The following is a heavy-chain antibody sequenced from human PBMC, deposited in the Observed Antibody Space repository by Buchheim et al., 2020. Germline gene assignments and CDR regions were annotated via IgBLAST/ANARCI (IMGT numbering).Heavy chain of an antibody. CDR1: GFTFSSYA. D-gene: IGHD6-19*01. Sequence: EVQLLESGGGLVQPGGSLRLSCAASGFTFSSYAMSWVRQAPGQGLEWVSAISGSGGSTYYADSVQGRFTITRDNSKNTPYLQMNSLRAEDTAVYYCAKDTGIAGPQWLVPFDYWGQGTL. CDR3: AKDTGIAGPQWLVPFDY. J-gene: IGHJ4*02. CDR2: ISGSGGST. V-gene: IGHV3-23*01.